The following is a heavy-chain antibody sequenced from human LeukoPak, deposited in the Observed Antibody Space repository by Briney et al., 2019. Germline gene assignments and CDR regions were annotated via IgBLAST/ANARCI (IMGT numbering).Heavy chain of an antibody. D-gene: IGHD6-13*01. V-gene: IGHV3-53*01. J-gene: IGHJ4*02. CDR3: TRDLTGTTWSENDY. CDR1: GLSVRGSY. Sequence: GGSLRLSCVASGLSVRGSYMSWVRQAPGKGLEWVSVIYSGDRTYYADSVKGRFTISRDTSKNTLYLQMNNLRADDTAMYYCTRDLTGTTWSENDYWGQGTLVTISS. CDR2: IYSGDRT.